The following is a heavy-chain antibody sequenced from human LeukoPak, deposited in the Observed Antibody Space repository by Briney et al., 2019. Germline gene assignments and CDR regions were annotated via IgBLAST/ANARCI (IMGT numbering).Heavy chain of an antibody. J-gene: IGHJ3*02. CDR2: IYWDDDK. D-gene: IGHD5-18*01. CDR1: GFSLGTSGVA. V-gene: IGHV2-5*02. CDR3: AHSEDTALVHDAFDI. Sequence: SGPTLFQPTQPLTLTCTFSGFSLGTSGVAVGWIRQPPGKALEWLAIIYWDDDKRYSPSLKSRLSITKDTSKNQVVLTMTNMDPVHTATYYCAHSEDTALVHDAFDIWGQGTMVTVSS.